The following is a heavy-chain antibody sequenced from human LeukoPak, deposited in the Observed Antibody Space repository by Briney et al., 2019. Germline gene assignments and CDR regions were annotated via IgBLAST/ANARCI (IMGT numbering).Heavy chain of an antibody. CDR2: MNPNSGHT. V-gene: IGHV1-8*01. D-gene: IGHD3-22*01. J-gene: IGHJ6*02. Sequence: GASVKVSCKASGYTFTSYDIYWVRQATGQGPEWMGWMNPNSGHTDYAQKFQGRVIMTRNTSIGTAYMELSSLRSEDTAVYYCAKWTDFYDSSHYSDYYYYGMDVWGQGTTVTVSS. CDR3: AKWTDFYDSSHYSDYYYYGMDV. CDR1: GYTFTSYD.